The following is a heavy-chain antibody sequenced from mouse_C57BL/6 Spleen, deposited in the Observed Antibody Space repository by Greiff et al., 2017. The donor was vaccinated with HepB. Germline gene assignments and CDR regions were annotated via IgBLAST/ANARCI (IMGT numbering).Heavy chain of an antibody. D-gene: IGHD2-4*01. J-gene: IGHJ2*01. CDR1: GYSITSDY. CDR3: ARYSSYDYDGGYYFDY. Sequence: DVHLVESGPGLAKPSQTLSLTCSVTGYSITSDYWNWIRKFPGNKLEYMGYISYSGSTYYNPSLKSRISITRDTSKNQYYLQLKSVTTEDTATYYCARYSSYDYDGGYYFDYWGQGTTLTVSS. V-gene: IGHV3-8*01. CDR2: ISYSGST.